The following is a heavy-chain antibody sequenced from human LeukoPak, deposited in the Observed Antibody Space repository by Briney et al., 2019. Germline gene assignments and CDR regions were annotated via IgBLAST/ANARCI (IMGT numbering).Heavy chain of an antibody. CDR3: ASTRYLYGKIDY. CDR1: GGSFSGYY. J-gene: IGHJ4*02. V-gene: IGHV4-34*01. CDR2: INHSGST. D-gene: IGHD4-17*01. Sequence: SETLSLTCAVYGGSFSGYYWSWIRQPPGKGLEWIGEINHSGSTNYNPSLKSRVTISVDTSKNQFSLQLSSVTTADTAVYYCASTRYLYGKIDYWGQGTLVTASS.